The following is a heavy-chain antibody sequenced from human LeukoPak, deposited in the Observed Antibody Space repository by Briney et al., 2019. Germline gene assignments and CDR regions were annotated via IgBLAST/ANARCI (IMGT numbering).Heavy chain of an antibody. CDR1: GYTFTSYG. CDR3: AREAEIVVVPAAPNYYYYYGMDV. Sequence: ASVKVSCKASGYTFTSYGISWVRQAPGQGLEWMGWISAYNGNTNYAQKLQGRVTMTTDTSTSTAYMELRSLRSDDTAVYYCAREAEIVVVPAAPNYYYYYGMDVWAKGPRSPSPQ. D-gene: IGHD2-2*01. CDR2: ISAYNGNT. V-gene: IGHV1-18*04. J-gene: IGHJ6*04.